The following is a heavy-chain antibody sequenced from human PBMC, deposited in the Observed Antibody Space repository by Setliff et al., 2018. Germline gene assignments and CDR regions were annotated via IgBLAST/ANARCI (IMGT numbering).Heavy chain of an antibody. CDR3: ARAGYIYYYYYMDV. Sequence: GSLRLSCAASGFTFSSYAMSWIRQPPGKGLEWIGEINHSGSTNYNPSLKSRVTISVDTSKNQFSLKLSSVTAADTAVYYCARAGYIYYYYYMDVWGKGTTVTVSS. D-gene: IGHD5-18*01. V-gene: IGHV4-34*01. CDR2: INHSGST. J-gene: IGHJ6*03. CDR1: GFTFSSYA.